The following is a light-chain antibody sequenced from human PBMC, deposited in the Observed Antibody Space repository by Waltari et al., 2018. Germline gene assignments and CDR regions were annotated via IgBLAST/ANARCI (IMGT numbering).Light chain of an antibody. V-gene: IGLV2-14*03. CDR3: SSYISDDTLAV. CDR2: DVS. Sequence: QTALTQPASVSGSPGQSITISCAGTSSDVGDYNYVSWYQQYPGEAPKLIIYDVSHRPSGVSNRFSGSKSGNTASLTISGLQAEDEADYYCSSYISDDTLAVFGTGTKVTVL. J-gene: IGLJ1*01. CDR1: SSDVGDYNY.